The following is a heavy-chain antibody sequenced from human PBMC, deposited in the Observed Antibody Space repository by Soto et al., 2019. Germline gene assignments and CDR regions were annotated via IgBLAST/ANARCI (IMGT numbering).Heavy chain of an antibody. CDR2: ISGSGGST. Sequence: VGSLSLSCAASGFTFSSDAMSWVRQAPGKGLEWVSAISGSGGSTYYADCVKGRFTISRDNSKNTLYLQMNSLRAEDTAVYYCAKGGYCSSTSCNYYFDYCGEGTRLSVSS. J-gene: IGHJ4*02. V-gene: IGHV3-23*01. CDR1: GFTFSSDA. CDR3: AKGGYCSSTSCNYYFDY. D-gene: IGHD2-2*01.